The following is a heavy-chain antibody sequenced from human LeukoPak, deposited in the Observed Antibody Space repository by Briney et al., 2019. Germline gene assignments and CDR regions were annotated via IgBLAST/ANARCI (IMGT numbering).Heavy chain of an antibody. CDR2: ISGNGGVI. CDR3: AELGITMIGGV. CDR1: GFTFSDNY. D-gene: IGHD3-10*02. J-gene: IGHJ6*04. Sequence: KPGGSLRLSCAASGFTFSDNYMTWVRQAPGKGLEWLSYISGNGGVIQYADSVKGRFTISRDNAKNSLYLQMNSLRAEDTAVYYCAELGITMIGGVWGKGTTVTISS. V-gene: IGHV3-11*04.